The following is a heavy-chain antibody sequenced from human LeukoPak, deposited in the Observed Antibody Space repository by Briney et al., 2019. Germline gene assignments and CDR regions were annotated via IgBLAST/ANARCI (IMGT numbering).Heavy chain of an antibody. V-gene: IGHV4-59*05. CDR3: ARHHLTYYDFWSGYSYFDY. Sequence: SETLSLTCTVSGGSISSYYWSWIRQPPGKGLEWIGSIYYSGSTYYNPSLKSRVTISVDTSKNQFSLKLSSVTAADTAVYYCARHHLTYYDFWSGYSYFDYWGQGTLVTVSS. J-gene: IGHJ4*02. CDR1: GGSISSYY. D-gene: IGHD3-3*01. CDR2: IYYSGST.